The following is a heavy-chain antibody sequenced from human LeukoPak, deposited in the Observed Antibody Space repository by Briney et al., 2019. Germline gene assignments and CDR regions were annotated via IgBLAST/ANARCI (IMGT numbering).Heavy chain of an antibody. V-gene: IGHV4-34*01. CDR2: INHSGST. CDR3: ARTYYDFWSGYYTFDY. CDR1: GGSFSGYY. Sequence: SETLSLTCAVYGGSFSGYYWSWIRQPPGKGLEWIGEINHSGSTNYNPSLKSRVTISVDTSKNQFSLKLSSVTAADTAVYYCARTYYDFWSGYYTFDYWGQGTLVTVSS. D-gene: IGHD3-3*01. J-gene: IGHJ4*02.